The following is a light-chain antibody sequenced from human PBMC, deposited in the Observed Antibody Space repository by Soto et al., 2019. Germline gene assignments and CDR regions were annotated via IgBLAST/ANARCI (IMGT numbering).Light chain of an antibody. J-gene: IGKJ1*01. CDR2: SAS. CDR1: QGISDY. CDR3: QKYNTAPRT. Sequence: DIQMTQSPSSLSASVGDRVTITCRASQGISDYLAWYQQRPGKVPKLLIFSASTVQSGVPSRFSGSGSGTDFTLTISSLQPEDVATYYCQKYNTAPRTFGQGTKVEIK. V-gene: IGKV1-27*01.